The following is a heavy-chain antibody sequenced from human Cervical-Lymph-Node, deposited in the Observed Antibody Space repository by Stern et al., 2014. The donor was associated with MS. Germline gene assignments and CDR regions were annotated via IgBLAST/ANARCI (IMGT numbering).Heavy chain of an antibody. Sequence: QVQLVQSGAEVKKPGSSVKVSCKASGGTFSSDAFRWVRQAPGHGLEWMVAIIPSFGTSSTAQKCQVRVTISAYDSTGTSYMDLRSLRSEDTAVYYCARSAGYYSGMDFWGQGTTVTVSS. CDR2: IIPSFGTS. CDR3: ARSAGYYSGMDF. V-gene: IGHV1-69*01. CDR1: GGTFSSDA. J-gene: IGHJ6*02.